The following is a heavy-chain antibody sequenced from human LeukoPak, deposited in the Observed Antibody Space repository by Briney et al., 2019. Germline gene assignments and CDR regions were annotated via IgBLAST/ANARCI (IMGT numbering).Heavy chain of an antibody. V-gene: IGHV4-34*01. D-gene: IGHD6-13*01. Sequence: SETLSLTCAVYGGSFGGYYWSWIRQPPGKGLEWIGEINHSGSTNYNPSLKSRVTISVDTSKNQFSLKLSSVTAADTAVYYCARGYSGTLLEYYFDYWGQGTLVTVS. CDR1: GGSFGGYY. CDR3: ARGYSGTLLEYYFDY. J-gene: IGHJ4*02. CDR2: INHSGST.